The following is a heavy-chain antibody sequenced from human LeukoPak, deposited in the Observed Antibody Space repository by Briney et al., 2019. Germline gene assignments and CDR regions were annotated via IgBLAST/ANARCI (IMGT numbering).Heavy chain of an antibody. CDR2: IYYSGST. V-gene: IGHV4-59*01. CDR3: ASGYYGTRTLAFDY. CDR1: GGSIGSYY. D-gene: IGHD4-17*01. J-gene: IGHJ4*02. Sequence: SETVSLTCTVSGGSIGSYYWSWIRQPPGKGLEWIGYIYYSGSTNYNPSLKSRVTISVDTSKNQFSLKLSSVTAADTAVYYCASGYYGTRTLAFDYWGQGTLVTVSS.